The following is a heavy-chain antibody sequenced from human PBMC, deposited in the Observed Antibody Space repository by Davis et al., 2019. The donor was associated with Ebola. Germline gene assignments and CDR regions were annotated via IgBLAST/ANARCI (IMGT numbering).Heavy chain of an antibody. V-gene: IGHV3-30-3*01. CDR2: ISYDGSNK. CDR1: GFTFSSYA. J-gene: IGHJ6*02. D-gene: IGHD6-13*01. Sequence: GESLKISCAASGFTFSSYAMHWVRQAPGKGLEWVAVISYDGSNKYYADSVKGRFTISRDNSKNTLYLQMNSLRAEDTAVYYCARDNSSSSIYYGMDVWGQGTTVTVSS. CDR3: ARDNSSSSIYYGMDV.